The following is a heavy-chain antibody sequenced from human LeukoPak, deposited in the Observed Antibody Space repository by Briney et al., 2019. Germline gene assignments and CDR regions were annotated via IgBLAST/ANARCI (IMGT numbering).Heavy chain of an antibody. CDR2: IYPRGGST. D-gene: IGHD3-10*01. CDR1: GDTFSSYY. V-gene: IGHV1-46*01. CDR3: AAANYYGSGTLDY. Sequence: ASVKVSCKASGDTFSSYYMHWVRQAPAQGLEWMGIIYPRGGSTSYAQKFQGRVIMTRDTSTSTVYMELSSLRSEDTAVYYCAAANYYGSGTLDYWGQGTLVTVSS. J-gene: IGHJ4*02.